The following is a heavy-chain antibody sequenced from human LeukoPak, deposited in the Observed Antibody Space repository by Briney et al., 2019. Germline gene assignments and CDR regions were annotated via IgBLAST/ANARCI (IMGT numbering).Heavy chain of an antibody. Sequence: GLEWLGWISGYNYNTNYAQMFRGRVTMTMDTSTITAYMELGSLTSDDTAVYYCARDKSVATAPRHPFDYWGQGTLITVSS. V-gene: IGHV1-18*01. CDR2: ISGYNYNT. D-gene: IGHD5-12*01. J-gene: IGHJ4*02. CDR3: ARDKSVATAPRHPFDY.